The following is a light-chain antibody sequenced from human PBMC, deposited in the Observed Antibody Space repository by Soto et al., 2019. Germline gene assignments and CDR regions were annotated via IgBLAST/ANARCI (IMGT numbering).Light chain of an antibody. CDR1: QGISSY. CDR2: AAA. CDR3: QHYLSYPYT. V-gene: IGKV1-8*01. Sequence: AIRMTQSPSSFSASTGDRVTITCRASQGISSYLAWYQQKPGKAPKLLIYAAATLQRGATSRFSASGSRTDFTLTITRLQSEDFATDYCQHYLSYPYTFGQGTKLEI. J-gene: IGKJ2*01.